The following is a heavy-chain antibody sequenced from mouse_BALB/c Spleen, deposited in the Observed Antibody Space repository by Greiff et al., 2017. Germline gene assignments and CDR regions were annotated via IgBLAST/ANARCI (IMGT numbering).Heavy chain of an antibody. CDR1: GFTFNTNA. CDR2: IRSKSNNYAT. D-gene: IGHD1-2*01. CDR3: YGPYYFDY. J-gene: IGHJ2*01. Sequence: TGGGLVQPKGSLKLSCAASGFTFNTNAMNWVRQAPGKGLEWVARIRSKSNNYATYYADSVKDRFTISRDDSQSMLYLQMNNLKTEDTAMYYDYGPYYFDYWGQGTTLTVSS. V-gene: IGHV10S3*01.